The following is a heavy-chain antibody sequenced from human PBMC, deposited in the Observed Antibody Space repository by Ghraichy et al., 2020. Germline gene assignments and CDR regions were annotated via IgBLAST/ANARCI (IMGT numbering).Heavy chain of an antibody. CDR2: IYNSGST. V-gene: IGHV4-34*09. Sequence: SETLSLTCAVYGGSFSGYYWSWIRQSPGKGLEWIGYIYNSGSTYYNPSLKSRVTISVDTSKNQFSLKLSSVTAADTAVYYCARGPIPKYQLDYWGQGTLVTVSS. CDR3: ARGPIPKYQLDY. CDR1: GGSFSGYY. J-gene: IGHJ4*02. D-gene: IGHD2-2*01.